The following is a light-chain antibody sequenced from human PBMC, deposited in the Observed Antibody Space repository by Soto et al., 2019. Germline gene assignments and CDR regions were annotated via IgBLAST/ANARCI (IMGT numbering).Light chain of an antibody. Sequence: ETELTQSPGTVSLSPGERATLSCTTSQTVNSDYLAWYQQKPGQAPRLLIYGVFNRATGIPDRFSGSGSGTYFTLTISGLEPEDSAVYYCQHYAGSPRTFGQGTNLEI. V-gene: IGKV3-20*01. CDR2: GVF. CDR1: QTVNSDY. CDR3: QHYAGSPRT. J-gene: IGKJ2*01.